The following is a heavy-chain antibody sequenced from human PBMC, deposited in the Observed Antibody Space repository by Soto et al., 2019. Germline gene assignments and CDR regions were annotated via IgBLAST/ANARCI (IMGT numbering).Heavy chain of an antibody. CDR1: GFTFSSYG. CDR3: ANSDTPDYYDSSDPAGDNTGDY. D-gene: IGHD3-22*01. V-gene: IGHV3-30*18. CDR2: ISYDGSNK. Sequence: PGGSLRLSCAASGFTFSSYGMHWVRQAPGKGLEWVAAISYDGSNKYYADSVKGRFTISRDNSKNTLYLQMNSLRAEDTAVYYCANSDTPDYYDSSDPAGDNTGDYWGQGTLVTVSS. J-gene: IGHJ4*02.